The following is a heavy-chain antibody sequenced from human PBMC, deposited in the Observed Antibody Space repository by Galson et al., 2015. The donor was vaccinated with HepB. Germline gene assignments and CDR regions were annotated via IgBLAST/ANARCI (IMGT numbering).Heavy chain of an antibody. V-gene: IGHV5-51*01. D-gene: IGHD1-7*01. J-gene: IGHJ5*02. CDR3: VRHEELRGAFFP. CDR1: GYSFTKYW. Sequence: QSGAEVKKSGESLKISCKGSGYSFTKYWIGWVRQMPGKGLEWMGIIYPGDSDARYSPSFQGQVTFSADKSLNTTYVQWSSLRASDSAVYYCVRHEELRGAFFPWGQGTLVNVFS. CDR2: IYPGDSDA.